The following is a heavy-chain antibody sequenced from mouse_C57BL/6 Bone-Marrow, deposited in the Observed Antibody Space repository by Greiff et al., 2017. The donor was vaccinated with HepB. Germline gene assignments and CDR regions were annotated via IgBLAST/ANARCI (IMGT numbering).Heavy chain of an antibody. CDR2: IRSKSSNYAT. J-gene: IGHJ3*01. CDR1: GFTFNTYA. D-gene: IGHD2-4*01. CDR3: VRDHDYDGRFAY. V-gene: IGHV10-3*01. Sequence: DVHLVESGGGLVQPKGSLKLSCAASGFTFNTYAMHWVRQAPGKGLEWVARIRSKSSNYATYYADSVKDRFTISRDDSQSMLYLQMNNLKTEDTAMYYCVRDHDYDGRFAYWGQGTLVTVSA.